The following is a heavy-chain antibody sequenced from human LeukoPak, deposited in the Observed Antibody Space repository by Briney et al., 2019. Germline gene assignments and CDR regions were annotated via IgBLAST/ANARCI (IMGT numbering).Heavy chain of an antibody. CDR3: AKDHPDRTGFDY. J-gene: IGHJ4*02. V-gene: IGHV3-74*01. CDR2: INSDGSST. CDR1: GITFSSYW. D-gene: IGHD3/OR15-3a*01. Sequence: GGSLRLSCAASGITFSSYWMHWVRQAPGKGLVWVSRINSDGSSTTYADSVKGRFTISRDNAKNTLYLQMNSLRAEDTAVYYCAKDHPDRTGFDYWGQGTLVTVSS.